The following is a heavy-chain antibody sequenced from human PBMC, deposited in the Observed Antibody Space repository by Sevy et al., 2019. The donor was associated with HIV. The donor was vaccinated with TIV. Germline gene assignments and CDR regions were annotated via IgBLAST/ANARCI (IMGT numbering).Heavy chain of an antibody. D-gene: IGHD6-19*01. V-gene: IGHV4-61*01. J-gene: IGHJ4*02. CDR3: ARVSTSSWLVPY. CDR2: IYYSGST. CDR1: GGSVSSGSYY. Sequence: SETLSITCTVSGGSVSSGSYYWSWIRQPPGKGLEWIGYIYYSGSTNYNPSLKSRVTISVDTSKNQFSLKLSSVTAAVTAVYYCARVSTSSWLVPYRGQGTLVTVSS.